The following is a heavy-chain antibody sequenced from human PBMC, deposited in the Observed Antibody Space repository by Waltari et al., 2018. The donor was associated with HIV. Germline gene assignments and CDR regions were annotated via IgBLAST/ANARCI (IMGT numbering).Heavy chain of an antibody. J-gene: IGHJ4*02. V-gene: IGHV4-39*02. CDR3: AREWRATSWYQGGFDY. D-gene: IGHD1-20*01. CDR2: VHHSGST. Sequence: QLQLQESGPGLVKPSETLSLTCTVSGDSISSSPYYWGWVRQPPGKGLEWIGSVHHSGSTFYNPSLKSRVTISVDTSNNQFSLKLTSVTAADTAVFYCAREWRATSWYQGGFDYWGQGTLVTVSS. CDR1: GDSISSSPYY.